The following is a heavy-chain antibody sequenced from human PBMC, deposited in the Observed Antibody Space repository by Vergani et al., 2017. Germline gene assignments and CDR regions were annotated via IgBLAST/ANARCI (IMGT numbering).Heavy chain of an antibody. J-gene: IGHJ3*02. CDR1: GFPFSSYG. V-gene: IGHV3-33*08. CDR2: IWHDGSNK. D-gene: IGHD2-2*01. CDR3: ARDWEGYCSSTSCEGAFDI. Sequence: QVQLVESGGGVVQPGRSQRLSCAASGFPFSSYGMHWVRQAPGKGLEGVAVIWHDGSNKYYADSVKGRFPISRDNSKNTLYLNMNSLRAEDTAGYYCARDWEGYCSSTSCEGAFDIWGQGTMVTVSS.